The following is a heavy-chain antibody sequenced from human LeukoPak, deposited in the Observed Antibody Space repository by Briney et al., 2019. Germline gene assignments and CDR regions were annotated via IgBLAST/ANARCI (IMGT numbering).Heavy chain of an antibody. V-gene: IGHV3-7*01. Sequence: PGGSLRLSCAASGFMFSSNWMSWVRLAPGKGLEWVANIKQDGSDKYYVDSVKGRFTISRDNAKNSLYLQMNSLRAEDTAVYYCAIIPRAAAGPSARSPFHYWGQGTLVTVSS. CDR1: GFMFSSNW. CDR2: IKQDGSDK. CDR3: AIIPRAAAGPSARSPFHY. J-gene: IGHJ4*02. D-gene: IGHD6-13*01.